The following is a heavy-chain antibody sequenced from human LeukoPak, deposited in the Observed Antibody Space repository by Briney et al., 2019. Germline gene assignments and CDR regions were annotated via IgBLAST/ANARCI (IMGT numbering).Heavy chain of an antibody. V-gene: IGHV1-69*05. Sequence: ASVKVSCKASGGTFSSYAISWVRQAPGQGLGWMGGIIPIFGTTNYAQKFQGRVTIATDESATTAYMELSSLRSEDTAVYYCARGAIFGVVNSYYYMDVWGKGTTVTVSS. CDR3: ARGAIFGVVNSYYYMDV. CDR2: IIPIFGTT. CDR1: GGTFSSYA. D-gene: IGHD3-3*01. J-gene: IGHJ6*03.